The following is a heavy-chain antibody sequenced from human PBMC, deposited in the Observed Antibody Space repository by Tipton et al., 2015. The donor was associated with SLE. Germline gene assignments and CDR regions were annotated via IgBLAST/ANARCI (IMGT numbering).Heavy chain of an antibody. Sequence: TLSFTCAVYGGSFSGYYWSWIRQPPGKGLEWIGEINHSGSTNYNPSLKSRVTISVDTSKNQFSLKLSSVTAADTAVYYCARGECSSTSCAMGYWGQGTLVTVSS. D-gene: IGHD2-2*01. CDR2: INHSGST. J-gene: IGHJ4*02. V-gene: IGHV4-34*01. CDR1: GGSFSGYY. CDR3: ARGECSSTSCAMGY.